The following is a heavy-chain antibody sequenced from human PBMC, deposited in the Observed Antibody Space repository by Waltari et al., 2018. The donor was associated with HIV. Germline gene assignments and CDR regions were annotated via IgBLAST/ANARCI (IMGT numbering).Heavy chain of an antibody. J-gene: IGHJ4*02. D-gene: IGHD2-2*01. CDR2: INHSRST. Sequence: QVQLQQWGAGLLKPSETLSLTCAVYGGSFSGYYWSWIRPPPGKGLEWIGEINHSRSTNYNPSLKSRVTISVDTSKNQFSLKLSSLTAADTAVYYCARGYCSSTSCLFDYWGQGTLVTVSS. CDR1: GGSFSGYY. V-gene: IGHV4-34*01. CDR3: ARGYCSSTSCLFDY.